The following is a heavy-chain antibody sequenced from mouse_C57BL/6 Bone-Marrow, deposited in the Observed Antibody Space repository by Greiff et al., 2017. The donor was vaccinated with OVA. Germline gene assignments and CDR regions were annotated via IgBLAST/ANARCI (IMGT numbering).Heavy chain of an antibody. CDR2: INPNNGGT. V-gene: IGHV1-26*01. CDR3: ATLWYPAWFAY. Sequence: EVQLQQSGPELVKPGASVKISCKASGYTFTDYYMNWVKQSHGKSLEWIGDINPNNGGTSYNQKFKGKATLTVDKSSSTAYMELRSLTSEDSAVYYCATLWYPAWFAYWGQGTLVTVSA. CDR1: GYTFTDYY. D-gene: IGHD2-1*01. J-gene: IGHJ3*01.